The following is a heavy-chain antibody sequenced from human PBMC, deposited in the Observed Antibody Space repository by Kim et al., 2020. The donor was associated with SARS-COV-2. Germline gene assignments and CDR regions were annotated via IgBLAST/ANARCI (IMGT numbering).Heavy chain of an antibody. V-gene: IGHV4-59*01. CDR1: GGSISSYY. D-gene: IGHD4-4*01. CDR2: IYYSGST. Sequence: SETLSLTCTVSGGSISSYYWSWIRQPPGKGLEWIGYIYYSGSTNYNPSLKSRVTISVDTSKNQFSLKLSSVTAADTAVYYCARATLQYYFDYWGQGTLVTVSS. J-gene: IGHJ4*02. CDR3: ARATLQYYFDY.